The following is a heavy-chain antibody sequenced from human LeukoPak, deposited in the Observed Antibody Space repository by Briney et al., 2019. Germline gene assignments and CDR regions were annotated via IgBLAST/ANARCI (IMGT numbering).Heavy chain of an antibody. D-gene: IGHD2-2*01. J-gene: IGHJ4*02. Sequence: SETLSLTCTVSGGSISSSSYYWGWIRQPPGKGLEWIGSIYYSGSTYYNPSLKSRVTISVDTSKNQFSLKLSSVTAADTAVYYCARHGKVPAATYFDYWGQGTLVTVSS. CDR1: GGSISSSSYY. V-gene: IGHV4-39*01. CDR2: IYYSGST. CDR3: ARHGKVPAATYFDY.